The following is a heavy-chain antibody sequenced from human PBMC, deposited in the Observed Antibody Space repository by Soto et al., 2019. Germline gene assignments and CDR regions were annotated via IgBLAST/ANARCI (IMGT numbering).Heavy chain of an antibody. CDR3: AKDGAPRYCSRSSCHPAGAY. V-gene: IGHV3-30*18. J-gene: IGHJ4*02. CDR2: ISFDGSHK. D-gene: IGHD2-15*01. CDR1: GFTFSNYG. Sequence: QVLLVESGGGVVQPGRSLRLSCAGSGFTFSNYGLHWVRQAPGKGLDWGSFISFDGSHKYYADSVKGRFTISRDNSNNMLYLQMDSLTTEDTAVYYCAKDGAPRYCSRSSCHPAGAYWGQGTLVTVSS.